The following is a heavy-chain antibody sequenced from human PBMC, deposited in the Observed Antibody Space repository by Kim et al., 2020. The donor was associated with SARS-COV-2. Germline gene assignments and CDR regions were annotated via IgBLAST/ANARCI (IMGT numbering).Heavy chain of an antibody. V-gene: IGHV1-18*01. J-gene: IGHJ4*02. CDR3: ARGAYGDVSFDY. CDR2: T. D-gene: IGHD4-17*01. Sequence: TKYGQKVQSRVMMPTDTSTNTAYMELWSLRSDDTAMYYCARGAYGDVSFDYWGQGTLVTVSS.